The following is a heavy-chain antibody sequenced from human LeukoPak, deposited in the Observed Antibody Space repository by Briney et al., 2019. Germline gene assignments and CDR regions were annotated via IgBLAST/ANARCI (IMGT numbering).Heavy chain of an antibody. CDR2: IYYSGST. J-gene: IGHJ4*02. D-gene: IGHD6-19*01. CDR1: GGSISSSSYY. V-gene: IGHV4-61*01. Sequence: SETLSLTCTVSGGSISSSSYYWSWIRQPPGKGLEWIGYIYYSGSTNYNPSLKSRVTISVDTSKNQFSLKLSSVTAADTAVYYCARGTRSGWYVFDYWGQGTLVTVSS. CDR3: ARGTRSGWYVFDY.